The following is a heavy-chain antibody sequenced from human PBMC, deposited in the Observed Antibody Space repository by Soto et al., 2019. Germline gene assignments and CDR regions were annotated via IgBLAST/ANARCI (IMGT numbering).Heavy chain of an antibody. CDR2: ISGGGSYR. D-gene: IGHD6-13*01. CDR3: AKDRWDSTRPYGMDV. J-gene: IGHJ6*02. CDR1: GLTFSHYS. V-gene: IGHV3-21*04. Sequence: GGSLRLSCAASGLTFSHYSMNWVRQAPGKGLEWVSSISGGGSYRYYAESVKGRFTISRDNAKNTLYLQMNSLRAEDTAVYYCAKDRWDSTRPYGMDVWGQGTTVTVSS.